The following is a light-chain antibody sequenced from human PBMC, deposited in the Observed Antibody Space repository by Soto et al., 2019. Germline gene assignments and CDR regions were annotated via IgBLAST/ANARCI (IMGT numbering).Light chain of an antibody. J-gene: IGKJ4*01. Sequence: EIGLTQSPATLSLSPGDRATLSCRASQSVSRYLAWYQQKPGQAPRLLIHDTSTRATGVPDTFSGSGSGTEFTLTISSLEPEDSAMYYCQQCISWPPTFGRGTQVEIK. V-gene: IGKV3-11*01. CDR3: QQCISWPPT. CDR2: DTS. CDR1: QSVSRY.